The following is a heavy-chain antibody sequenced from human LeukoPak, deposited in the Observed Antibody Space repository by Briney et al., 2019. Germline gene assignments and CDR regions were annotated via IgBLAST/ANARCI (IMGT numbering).Heavy chain of an antibody. J-gene: IGHJ4*02. Sequence: SVKVSCKASGGTFSSYAISWVRQAPGQGLEWMGRIIPIFGTANYAQKFQGRVTIATDESTSTAYMELSSLRSEDTAVYYCARDASGRYFDWLSFYYFDYWGQGTLVTVSS. CDR2: IIPIFGTA. CDR3: ARDASGRYFDWLSFYYFDY. CDR1: GGTFSSYA. D-gene: IGHD3-9*01. V-gene: IGHV1-69*05.